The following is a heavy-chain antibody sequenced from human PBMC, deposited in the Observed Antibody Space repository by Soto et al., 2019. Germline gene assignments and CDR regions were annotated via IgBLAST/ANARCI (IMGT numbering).Heavy chain of an antibody. CDR3: AKESMPEHYGDTLFDH. CDR1: GFTFSNYA. V-gene: IGHV3-23*01. Sequence: GGSLRLSCAASGFTFSNYALSWVRQAPGKGLEWVSTFSAGGRAYYADSVKGRFTIAKDFSKNTLHLQTNSLRAEDTAVYFCAKESMPEHYGDTLFDHWGQGTRVTVSS. D-gene: IGHD4-17*01. J-gene: IGHJ4*02. CDR2: FSAGGRA.